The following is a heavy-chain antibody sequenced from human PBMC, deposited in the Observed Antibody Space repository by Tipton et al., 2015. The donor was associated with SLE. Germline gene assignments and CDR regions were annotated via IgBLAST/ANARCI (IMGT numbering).Heavy chain of an antibody. J-gene: IGHJ4*02. CDR2: IIPLFDRA. CDR3: ARECGDGRPSGCFDH. D-gene: IGHD2-15*01. Sequence: LVQSGAEVKKPGSSVKISCKTSGGTFRNHDISWVRQAPAQGLEWMGGIIPLFDRANYAQRFQGRLTINADESTSTVHMQMNSLRFEDTAVYYCARECGDGRPSGCFDHWGQGTLVTVS. V-gene: IGHV1-69*01. CDR1: GGTFRNHD.